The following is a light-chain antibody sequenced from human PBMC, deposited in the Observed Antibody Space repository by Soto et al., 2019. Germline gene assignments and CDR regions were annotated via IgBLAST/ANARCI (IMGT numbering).Light chain of an antibody. V-gene: IGKV1-5*03. Sequence: DTQMTQSTSTLSASIGDRGTGTCRASQSISSWLAWFQQKSGKAPKLLIYKASSLQSGFPARFSGSGSGTEFTLTISSLQSEDFAVYYCQQYNIWPLTFGGGAKVDIK. CDR2: KAS. J-gene: IGKJ4*01. CDR3: QQYNIWPLT. CDR1: QSISSW.